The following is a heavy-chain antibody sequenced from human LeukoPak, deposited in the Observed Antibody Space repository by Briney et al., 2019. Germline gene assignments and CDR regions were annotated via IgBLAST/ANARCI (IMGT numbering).Heavy chain of an antibody. D-gene: IGHD2-15*01. Sequence: PSETLSLTCTVSGGSISSSSYYWGWIRQPPGKGLEWIGSIYYSGSTYYNPSLKSRVTISVDTSKNQFSLKLSSMTAADTAVYYCARPHCSGGSCYFDYWGQGTLVTVSS. J-gene: IGHJ4*02. CDR1: GGSISSSSYY. CDR3: ARPHCSGGSCYFDY. V-gene: IGHV4-39*01. CDR2: IYYSGST.